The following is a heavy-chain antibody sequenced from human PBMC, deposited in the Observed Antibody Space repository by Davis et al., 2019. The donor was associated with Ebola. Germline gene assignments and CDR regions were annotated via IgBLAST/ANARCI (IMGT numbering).Heavy chain of an antibody. D-gene: IGHD2-15*01. CDR2: ISAYNGNT. V-gene: IGHV1-18*01. Sequence: ASVKVSCKASGYTFTRFGISWVRQAPGQGLEWMGWISAYNGNTNYEQKFQDRVTMTTDTSTSTAYMELRSLTSDDTAAYYCAREEPHRCSGGSCSKLVDYWGQGTLVTVSS. J-gene: IGHJ4*02. CDR3: AREEPHRCSGGSCSKLVDY. CDR1: GYTFTRFG.